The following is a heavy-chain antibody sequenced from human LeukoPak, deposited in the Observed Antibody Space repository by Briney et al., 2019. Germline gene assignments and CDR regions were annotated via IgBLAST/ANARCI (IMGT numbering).Heavy chain of an antibody. V-gene: IGHV5-10-1*01. J-gene: IGHJ4*02. CDR3: ARLYCSGGSCYQGDY. D-gene: IGHD2-15*01. CDR2: IDSSDSYT. CDR1: GYSFTSYW. Sequence: GESLKISCNGSGYSFTSYWISWVRQMPGKGLEWRGRIDSSDSYTNYSPSFQGHVTISADKSISTAYLQWSSLKASDTAMYYCARLYCSGGSCYQGDYWGQGTLVTVSS.